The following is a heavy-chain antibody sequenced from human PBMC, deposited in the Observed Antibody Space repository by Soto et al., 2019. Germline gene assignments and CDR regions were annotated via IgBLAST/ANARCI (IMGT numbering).Heavy chain of an antibody. V-gene: IGHV3-30*18. CDR1: GFTFSSYG. CDR3: AKASRIWDTAMVYFDY. CDR2: ISYDGSNK. D-gene: IGHD5-18*01. J-gene: IGHJ4*02. Sequence: GGSLRLSCAASGFTFSSYGMHWVRQAPGKGLEWVAVISYDGSNKYYADSVKGRFTISRDNSKNTLYLQMNSLRAEDTAVYYCAKASRIWDTAMVYFDYWGQGTLVTVS.